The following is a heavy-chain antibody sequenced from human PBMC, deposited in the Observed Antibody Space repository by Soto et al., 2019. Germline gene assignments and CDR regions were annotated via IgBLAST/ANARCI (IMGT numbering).Heavy chain of an antibody. CDR1: GYTFTSYG. J-gene: IGHJ4*02. CDR2: ISAYNGNT. V-gene: IGHV1-18*01. Sequence: QVQLVQSGAEVKKPGASVKVSCKASGYTFTSYGISWVRQAPGQGLEWMGRISAYNGNTNYVQKLQGRVTMTTDTSTSTAYMEVRSLRSDDTAVYYCARWGEGYCSSTSCPLIVEYWGQGTLVTVSS. CDR3: ARWGEGYCSSTSCPLIVEY. D-gene: IGHD2-2*01.